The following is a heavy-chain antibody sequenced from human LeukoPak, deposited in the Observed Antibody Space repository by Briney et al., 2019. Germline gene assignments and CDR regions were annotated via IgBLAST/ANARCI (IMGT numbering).Heavy chain of an antibody. Sequence: SGTLSLTCAVSGGSISSDNWWGWVRQPPGRGLECIGEIYHSGITSSSPSLKSRVTILVDTSKNQISLRLRSLTAADTAVYYCARRSGSYWTVEYWGRGTLVTVSS. V-gene: IGHV4-4*02. CDR2: IYHSGIT. CDR1: GGSISSDNW. J-gene: IGHJ4*02. D-gene: IGHD1-26*01. CDR3: ARRSGSYWTVEY.